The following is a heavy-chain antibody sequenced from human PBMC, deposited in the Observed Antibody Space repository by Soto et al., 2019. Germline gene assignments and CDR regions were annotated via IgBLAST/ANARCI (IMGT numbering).Heavy chain of an antibody. CDR3: ATATNQGYYGSGSYRSYYYYGMDV. CDR1: GYTLTELS. J-gene: IGHJ6*02. D-gene: IGHD3-10*01. V-gene: IGHV1-24*01. Sequence: GASVKVSCKVSGYTLTELSMHWVRQAPGKGLEWMGGFDPEDGETIYAQKFQGRVTMTEDTSTDTAYMELSSLRSEDTAVYYCATATNQGYYGSGSYRSYYYYGMDVWGQGTTVTVSS. CDR2: FDPEDGET.